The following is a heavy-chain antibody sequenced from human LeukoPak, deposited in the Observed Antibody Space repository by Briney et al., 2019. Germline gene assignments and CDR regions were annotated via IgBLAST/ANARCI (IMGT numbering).Heavy chain of an antibody. CDR1: GGSVSTGSHC. CDR3: AREALSSGYPYYFDY. J-gene: IGHJ4*02. V-gene: IGHV4-61*01. D-gene: IGHD3-22*01. CDR2: ICYSGST. Sequence: SETLSLTCTVSGGSVSTGSHCWSWIRQPPGRGLEWIGYICYSGSTNYNPSLKSPVTISVDTSKNQFSLRLSSVAAADTAVYYCAREALSSGYPYYFDYWGQGILVTVSS.